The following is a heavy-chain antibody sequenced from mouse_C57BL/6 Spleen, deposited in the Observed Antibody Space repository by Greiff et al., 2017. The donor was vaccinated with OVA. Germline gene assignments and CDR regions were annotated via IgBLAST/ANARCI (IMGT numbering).Heavy chain of an antibody. CDR3: ARITTVVDYFDY. V-gene: IGHV1-64*01. CDR1: GYTFTSYW. D-gene: IGHD1-1*01. Sequence: QVQLKQPGAELVKPGASVKLSCKASGYTFTSYWMHWVKQRPGQGLEWIGMIHPNSGSTNYNEKFKSKATLTVDKSSSTAYMQLSSLTSEDSAVYYCARITTVVDYFDYWGKGTTLTVSS. CDR2: IHPNSGST. J-gene: IGHJ2*01.